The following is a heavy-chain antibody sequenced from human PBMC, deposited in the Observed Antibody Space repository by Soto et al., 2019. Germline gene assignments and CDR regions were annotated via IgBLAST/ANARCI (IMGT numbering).Heavy chain of an antibody. D-gene: IGHD3-22*01. CDR2: IYSGGST. V-gene: IGHV3-66*01. CDR3: ARDSSEYGSPFD. CDR1: GFTVRKKY. Sequence: GGSLRLSCVASGFTVRKKYMSWVRQAPGKGLEWVSVIYSGGSTFYADSVKGRFTISRDNSKNTLYLQMNSLRAEDTAVYYCARDSSEYGSPFDWGQGTLVTVSS. J-gene: IGHJ4*02.